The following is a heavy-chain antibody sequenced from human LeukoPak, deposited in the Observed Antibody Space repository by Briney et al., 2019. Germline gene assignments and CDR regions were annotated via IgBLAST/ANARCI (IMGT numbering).Heavy chain of an antibody. V-gene: IGHV4-34*01. D-gene: IGHD2-15*01. CDR2: INHSGST. CDR1: GGSFSGYY. CDR3: ARQRYCSGGSCYVFWFDP. J-gene: IGHJ5*02. Sequence: SETLSLTCAVYGGSFSGYYWSWIRQPPGKGLEWIGEINHSGSTNYNPSLKSRVTISVDTSKNQFSLKLSSVTAADTAVYYCARQRYCSGGSCYVFWFDPWGQGTLVAVSS.